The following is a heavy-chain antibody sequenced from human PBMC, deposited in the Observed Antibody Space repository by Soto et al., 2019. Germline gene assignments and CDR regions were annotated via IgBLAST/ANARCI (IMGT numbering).Heavy chain of an antibody. D-gene: IGHD1-26*01. CDR1: GFIFSSHE. J-gene: IGHJ4*02. CDR3: AGGVMNSGSYLD. Sequence: GGSLRLSCATSGFIFSSHEMAWVRQAPGKGLEWLSYISNSGSTIKYADSVKGRFTISRDNAKDSLYLQMNSLRAEDTAIYYCAGGVMNSGSYLDWGQGTQVTVSS. CDR2: ISNSGSTI. V-gene: IGHV3-48*03.